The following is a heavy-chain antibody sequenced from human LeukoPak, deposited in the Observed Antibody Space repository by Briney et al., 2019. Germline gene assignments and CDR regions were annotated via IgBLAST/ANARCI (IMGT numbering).Heavy chain of an antibody. J-gene: IGHJ4*02. CDR2: ISGSGGST. CDR3: AKDAPVNIVVVPAANS. CDR1: GFTFSSYA. V-gene: IGHV3-23*01. D-gene: IGHD2-2*01. Sequence: PGGSLRLSCAASGFTFSSYAMSWVRQAPGKGLEWVSAISGSGGSTYYADSVTGRFTISRDNSKNPLYLQMNSLRAEDTAVYYCAKDAPVNIVVVPAANSWGQGTLVTVSS.